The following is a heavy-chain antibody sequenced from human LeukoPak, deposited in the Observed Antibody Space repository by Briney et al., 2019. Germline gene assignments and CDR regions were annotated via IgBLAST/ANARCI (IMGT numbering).Heavy chain of an antibody. CDR1: GGSISSYY. D-gene: IGHD4-17*01. CDR3: AASTTVRDY. J-gene: IGHJ4*02. CDR2: IYYSGST. V-gene: IGHV4-59*01. Sequence: SETLSLTCTVSGGSISSYYWSWIRQPPGKGLEWIGYIYYSGSTNYNPSLKSRVTISVETSKNQFSLKLSSVTAADTAVYYCAASTTVRDYWGQGTLVTVSS.